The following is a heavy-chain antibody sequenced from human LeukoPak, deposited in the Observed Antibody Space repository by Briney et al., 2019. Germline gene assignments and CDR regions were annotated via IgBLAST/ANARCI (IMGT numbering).Heavy chain of an antibody. V-gene: IGHV1-2*02. CDR1: GYTFTGYY. J-gene: IGHJ4*02. D-gene: IGHD3-10*01. Sequence: ASVTVSCKASGYTFTGYYMHWVRQAPGQGLEWMGWINPNSGGTNYAQKFQGRVTMTRDTSISTAYMELSRLRSDDTAVYYCARSLLWFGESYYFDYWGQGTLVTVSS. CDR3: ARSLLWFGESYYFDY. CDR2: INPNSGGT.